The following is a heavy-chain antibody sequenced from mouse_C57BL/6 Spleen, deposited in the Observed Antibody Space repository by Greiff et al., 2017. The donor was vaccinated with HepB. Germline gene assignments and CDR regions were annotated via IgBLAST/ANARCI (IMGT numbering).Heavy chain of an antibody. J-gene: IGHJ4*01. CDR2: IYPRSGNT. CDR3: ARDGYDERPYAMDY. Sequence: VKLQESGAELARPGASVKLSCKASGYTFTSYGISWVKQRTGQGLEWIGEIYPRSGNTYYNEKFKGKATLTADKSSSTAYMELRSLTSEDSAVYFCARDGYDERPYAMDYWGQGTSVTVSS. D-gene: IGHD2-2*01. CDR1: GYTFTSYG. V-gene: IGHV1-81*01.